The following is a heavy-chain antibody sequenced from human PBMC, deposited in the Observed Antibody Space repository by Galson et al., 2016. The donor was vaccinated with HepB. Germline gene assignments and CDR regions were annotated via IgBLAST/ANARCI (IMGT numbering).Heavy chain of an antibody. CDR1: GFTFSSYG. Sequence: CAASGFTFSSYGMHWVRQAPGKGLEWVAVIWYDGSNKYYADSVKGRFTISRDNSKNTLYLQMNSLRAEDTAVYYCARDRFPRVTRGRNWFDPWGQGTLVTVSS. V-gene: IGHV3-33*01. D-gene: IGHD2-21*02. CDR3: ARDRFPRVTRGRNWFDP. J-gene: IGHJ5*02. CDR2: IWYDGSNK.